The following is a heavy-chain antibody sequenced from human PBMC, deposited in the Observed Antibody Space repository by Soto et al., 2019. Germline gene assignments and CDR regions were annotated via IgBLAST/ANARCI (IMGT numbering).Heavy chain of an antibody. V-gene: IGHV4-4*07. J-gene: IGHJ5*02. D-gene: IGHD3-3*01. CDR1: GGSISSYY. CDR2: IYTSGST. CDR3: ARGLAPTIFGTVPTPNWFDP. Sequence: SETLSLTCTVSGGSISSYYRSWIRQPAGKGLEWIGRIYTSGSTYYNPSLKSRVTISVDTSKNQFSLKLSSVTAADTAVFYCARGLAPTIFGTVPTPNWFDPLGQGTLVTVSS.